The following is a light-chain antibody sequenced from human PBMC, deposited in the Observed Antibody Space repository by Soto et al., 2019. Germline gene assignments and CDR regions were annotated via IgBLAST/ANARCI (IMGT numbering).Light chain of an antibody. CDR3: AAWDDSLNGLV. CDR2: INN. J-gene: IGLJ2*01. Sequence: QAVVTQPPSASGTPVQTVIISCSGTSSNIGSSPVNWYQQLPGTAPKLLIYINNQRPSGVPDRFSASKSGTSASLAISGLQSEDEADYCCAAWDDSLNGLVFGGGTKLTVL. CDR1: SSNIGSSP. V-gene: IGLV1-44*01.